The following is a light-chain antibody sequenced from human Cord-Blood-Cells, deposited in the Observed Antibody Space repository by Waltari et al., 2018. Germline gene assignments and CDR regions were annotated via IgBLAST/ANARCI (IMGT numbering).Light chain of an antibody. J-gene: IGKJ4*01. Sequence: DIQMTPSPSSLSASVGARVTITYRASESISSYLNWYQLKPGKSPQLLIYAASSLQSGVPSRFSGSGSGTDFTLTISSLQPEDFATYYCQQSYSTPLTFGGGTKVEIK. V-gene: IGKV1-39*01. CDR2: AAS. CDR3: QQSYSTPLT. CDR1: ESISSY.